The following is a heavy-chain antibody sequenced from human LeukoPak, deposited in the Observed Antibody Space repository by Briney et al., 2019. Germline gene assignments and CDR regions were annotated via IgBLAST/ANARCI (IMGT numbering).Heavy chain of an antibody. V-gene: IGHV3-21*04. J-gene: IGHJ4*02. Sequence: GGSLRLSCAASGFTFSSYTMNWVRQAPGKGLEWVSSISSSGRYIYYADSVRGRFTISRDNSKNTLYLQMNSLRAEDTAVYYCAKDTGSGYDYFSYYFDYWGQGTLVTASS. D-gene: IGHD5-12*01. CDR2: ISSSGRYI. CDR3: AKDTGSGYDYFSYYFDY. CDR1: GFTFSSYT.